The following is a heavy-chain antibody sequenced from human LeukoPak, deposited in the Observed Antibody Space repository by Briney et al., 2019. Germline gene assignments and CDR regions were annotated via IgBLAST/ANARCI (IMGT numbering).Heavy chain of an antibody. V-gene: IGHV4-59*01. CDR2: IYYSGST. Sequence: SETLSLTCTVSGGSISNYYWSWIRQPPGKGLEWIGYIYYSGSTNYNPSLKSRVTISVDTSKNQFSLKLSSVTAADTAVYYCARSTYYYDSSGLDPLYYFDYWGQGTLVTVSS. CDR3: ARSTYYYDSSGLDPLYYFDY. J-gene: IGHJ4*02. CDR1: GGSISNYY. D-gene: IGHD3-22*01.